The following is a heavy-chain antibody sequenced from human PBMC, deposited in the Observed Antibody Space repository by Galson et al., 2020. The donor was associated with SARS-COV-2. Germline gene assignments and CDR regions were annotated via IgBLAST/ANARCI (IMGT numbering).Heavy chain of an antibody. Sequence: GGSLRLSCAVSGFTFSNAWMIWVRQAPGKGLEWVGRIKRRIDGETTDYVASVKGRFIISRDDLKNTLYLHMNGLKTEDTGVYYCAIRFGGLGYMDVWGKGTTVTGSS. V-gene: IGHV3-15*01. CDR2: IKRRIDGETT. J-gene: IGHJ6*03. D-gene: IGHD3-10*01. CDR1: GFTFSNAW. CDR3: AIRFGGLGYMDV.